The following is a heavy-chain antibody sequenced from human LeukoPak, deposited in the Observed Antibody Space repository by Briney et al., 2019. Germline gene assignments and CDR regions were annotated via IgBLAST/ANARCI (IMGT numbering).Heavy chain of an antibody. CDR3: ARGSDYYGSGSYRDHDAFDI. V-gene: IGHV4-59*01. Sequence: SETLSLTCTVSGGSIRSYYWSWIRQPPGKGLEWLGYIYNSGSTNYNPSLKSRVAISVDTSKKQFSLKLSSVTAADTAVYYCARGSDYYGSGSYRDHDAFDIWGQGTMVSVSS. J-gene: IGHJ3*02. CDR2: IYNSGST. CDR1: GGSIRSYY. D-gene: IGHD3-10*01.